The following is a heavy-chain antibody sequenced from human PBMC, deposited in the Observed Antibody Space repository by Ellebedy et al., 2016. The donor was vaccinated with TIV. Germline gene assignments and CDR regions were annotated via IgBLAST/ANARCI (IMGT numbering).Heavy chain of an antibody. CDR3: ARDGGRGYGMNV. CDR1: GFTFSTFG. D-gene: IGHD3-16*01. CDR2: MSSDGTKG. Sequence: GESLKISCAASGFTFSTFGFHWVRQAPGKGLEWVALMSSDGTKGYYADSMKGRFTVSRDNSKNTVYLQMNSLRAEDTAVYYCARDGGRGYGMNVWGQGTTVTVSS. V-gene: IGHV3-33*05. J-gene: IGHJ6*02.